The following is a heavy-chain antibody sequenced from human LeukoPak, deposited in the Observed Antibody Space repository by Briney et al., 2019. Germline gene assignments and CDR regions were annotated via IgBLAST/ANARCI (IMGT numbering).Heavy chain of an antibody. CDR2: IKRKTVGETT. J-gene: IGHJ4*02. Sequence: PGGSLRLSCAASGFTFSNARMSWVRQAPGEGLEWVCRIKRKTVGETTDYAAPVKGRFTISRDDSKNTLYLQTNSLKTEDTAVYYCTSRSRIVVVVADVMPRVDYWGQGTLVTVSS. CDR3: TSRSRIVVVVADVMPRVDY. D-gene: IGHD2-15*01. V-gene: IGHV3-15*01. CDR1: GFTFSNAR.